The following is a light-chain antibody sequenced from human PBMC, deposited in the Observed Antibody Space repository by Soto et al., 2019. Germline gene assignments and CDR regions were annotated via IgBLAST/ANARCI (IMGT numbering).Light chain of an antibody. CDR2: DAS. J-gene: IGKJ4*01. CDR1: QSVHSA. CDR3: QQYGTWLPLT. V-gene: IGKV3-15*01. Sequence: VMTQSPATLSVSPGVGATLSCRASQSVHSALAWYQQRPGQTPRLLIYDASNRATGIPDRVSGSGSGTEFTLTISSLQSEDFAIYYCQQYGTWLPLTFGGGNQV.